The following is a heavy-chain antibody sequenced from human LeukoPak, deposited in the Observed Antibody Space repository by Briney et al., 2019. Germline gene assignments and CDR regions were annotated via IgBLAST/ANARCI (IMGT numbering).Heavy chain of an antibody. CDR1: NDSIRSGYY. D-gene: IGHD3-22*01. J-gene: IGHJ3*01. V-gene: IGHV4-38-2*01. Sequence: IPSETLSLTCAVSNDSIRSGYYWGWIRQPPGKGLEWIGSIYYSGSTSYNPSLKSRVTISVDTSKNHFSLRLSSVTAADTAVYYCARNVTSYYDSRGYYAFDVWAQGQWSPSLQ. CDR2: IYYSGST. CDR3: ARNVTSYYDSRGYYAFDV.